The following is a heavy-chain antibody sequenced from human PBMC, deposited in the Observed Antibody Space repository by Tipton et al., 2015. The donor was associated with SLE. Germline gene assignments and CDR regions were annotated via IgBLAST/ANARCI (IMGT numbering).Heavy chain of an antibody. J-gene: IGHJ6*02. CDR3: VSGGDPGGFFYYGMDV. Sequence: SLRLSCAASGFTFSSYSMNWVRQAPGKELEWVVNINPDGSGTHYVGSVKGRFTISRDNAMKSLHLQMNSLTADDTADYYCVSGGDPGGFFYYGMDVWGPGTTVTVSS. V-gene: IGHV3-7*01. CDR2: INPDGSGT. CDR1: GFTFSSYS. D-gene: IGHD2-21*02.